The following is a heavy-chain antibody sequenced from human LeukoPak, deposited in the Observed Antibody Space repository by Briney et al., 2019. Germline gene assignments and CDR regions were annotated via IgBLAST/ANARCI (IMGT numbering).Heavy chain of an antibody. CDR1: GGSTSSYY. Sequence: SETLSLTCTVSGGSTSSYYWSWIRQPPGKGLEWIGYIYYSGSTNYNPSLKSRVTISVDTSTNQYSLRLRSVTAADTAVYYCARDGPTGPWGQGTLVTVSS. J-gene: IGHJ4*02. V-gene: IGHV4-59*01. D-gene: IGHD1-26*01. CDR3: ARDGPTGP. CDR2: IYYSGST.